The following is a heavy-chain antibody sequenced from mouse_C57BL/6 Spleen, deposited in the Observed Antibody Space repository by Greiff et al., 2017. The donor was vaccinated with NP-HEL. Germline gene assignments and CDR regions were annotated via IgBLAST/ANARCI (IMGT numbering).Heavy chain of an antibody. V-gene: IGHV6-3*01. J-gene: IGHJ2*01. CDR3: TGRGNYEGYFDY. CDR2: IRLKSDNYAT. D-gene: IGHD2-1*01. CDR1: GFTFSNYW. Sequence: EVKVEESGGGLVQPGGSMKLSCVASGFTFSNYWMNWVRQSPEKGLEWVAQIRLKSDNYATHYAESVKGRFTISRDDSKSSVYLQMNNLRAEDTGIYYCTGRGNYEGYFDYWGQGTTLTVSS.